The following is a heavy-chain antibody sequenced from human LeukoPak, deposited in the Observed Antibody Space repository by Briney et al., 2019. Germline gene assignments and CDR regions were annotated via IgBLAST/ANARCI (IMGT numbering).Heavy chain of an antibody. D-gene: IGHD2-2*02. V-gene: IGHV4-59*01. CDR2: IYYSGST. Sequence: SETLSLTCIVSGGSISRSYWSWIRQPPGKGLEWIGFIYYSGSTNYNPSLKSRVTISVDTSKNQFSLKLNSVTAADTAVYYCASIAFCSSPNCYTDYWGQGTLVTVSS. CDR1: GGSISRSY. J-gene: IGHJ4*02. CDR3: ASIAFCSSPNCYTDY.